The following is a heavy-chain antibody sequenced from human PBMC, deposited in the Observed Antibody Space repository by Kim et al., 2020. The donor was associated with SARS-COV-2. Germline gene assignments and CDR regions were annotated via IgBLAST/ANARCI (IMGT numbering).Heavy chain of an antibody. D-gene: IGHD6-25*01. CDR3: ARSAAGAFDI. J-gene: IGHJ3*02. Sequence: NPVYAASVRGRFTISRDNTKNTLYLQMNSLRAEDTALYYCARSAAGAFDIWGQGTMVTVSS. V-gene: IGHV3-74*01. CDR2: NP.